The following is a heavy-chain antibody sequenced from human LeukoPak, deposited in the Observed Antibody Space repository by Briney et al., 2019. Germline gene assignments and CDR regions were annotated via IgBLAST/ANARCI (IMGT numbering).Heavy chain of an antibody. CDR1: GFSFSTYT. CDR3: ARLLATWDYYYMDV. J-gene: IGHJ6*03. Sequence: GRSLRLSCAASGFSFSTYTMHWVRQTPGKGLEWVAVFLYDGSNKYYADSVKGRFTISRDNAKNSVYLQMNSLRDEDTAVYFCARLLATWDYYYMDVWGKGTTVTVSS. D-gene: IGHD3-3*02. CDR2: FLYDGSNK. V-gene: IGHV3-30-3*01.